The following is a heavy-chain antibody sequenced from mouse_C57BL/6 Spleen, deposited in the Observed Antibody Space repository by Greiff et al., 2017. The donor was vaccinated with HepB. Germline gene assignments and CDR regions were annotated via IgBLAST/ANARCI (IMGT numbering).Heavy chain of an antibody. CDR3: ARHESNYEGYAMDY. CDR1: GFTFSDYY. J-gene: IGHJ4*01. Sequence: EVMLVESGGGLVQPGGSLKLSCAASGFTFSDYYMYWVRQTPEKRLEWVAYISNGGGSTYYPDTVKGRFTISRDNAKNTLYLQMSRLKSEDTAMYYCARHESNYEGYAMDYWGQGTSVTVSS. V-gene: IGHV5-12*01. D-gene: IGHD2-5*01. CDR2: ISNGGGST.